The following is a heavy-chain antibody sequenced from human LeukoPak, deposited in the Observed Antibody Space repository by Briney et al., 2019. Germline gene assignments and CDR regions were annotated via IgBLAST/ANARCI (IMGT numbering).Heavy chain of an antibody. D-gene: IGHD3-9*01. V-gene: IGHV4-39*01. CDR2: IYYSGST. Sequence: SETLSLTCTVSGGSISSSSYYWGWIRQPPGKGLEWIGSIYYSGSTYYNPSLKSRVIISVDTSKNQFSLKVSSVTAADTAVYYCARAAYDILTGYYESNWFDPWGQGTLVTVSS. CDR3: ARAAYDILTGYYESNWFDP. J-gene: IGHJ5*02. CDR1: GGSISSSSYY.